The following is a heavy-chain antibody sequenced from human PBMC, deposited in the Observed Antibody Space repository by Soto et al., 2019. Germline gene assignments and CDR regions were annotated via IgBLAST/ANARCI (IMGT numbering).Heavy chain of an antibody. J-gene: IGHJ4*02. V-gene: IGHV3-23*01. CDR1: GFTFSNYA. Sequence: QSGGSLRLSCAASGFTFSNYALTWVRQAPGKGLEWVSTISGAGGGTYYADSVKGHFTISRDNSKNTLFLQMNTLRAEDTAVYYCAKGSGNYYGSGTYPEFDYWGQGTLVTVSS. CDR3: AKGSGNYYGSGTYPEFDY. CDR2: ISGAGGGT. D-gene: IGHD3-10*01.